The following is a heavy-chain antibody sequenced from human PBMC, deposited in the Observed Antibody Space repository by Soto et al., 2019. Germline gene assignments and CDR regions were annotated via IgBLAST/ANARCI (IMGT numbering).Heavy chain of an antibody. J-gene: IGHJ4*02. D-gene: IGHD2-15*01. CDR2: IYYGGVT. CDR1: GGCISSSY. CDR3: ARDRGHCNGGNCYQAYYFDY. V-gene: IGHV4-59*01. Sequence: PSETLSLTCTVSGGCISSSYWSWIRQPPGKGLHWIGYIYYGGVTNYNPSLKSRVTLSVDTSKNQFSLKLSSVTAADTAVYYCARDRGHCNGGNCYQAYYFDYWGQGTQVTVPS.